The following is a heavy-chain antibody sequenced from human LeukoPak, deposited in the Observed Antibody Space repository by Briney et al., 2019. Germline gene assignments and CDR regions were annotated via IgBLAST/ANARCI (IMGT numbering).Heavy chain of an antibody. CDR3: ARDLPFTPYSSSWAHDY. CDR2: INPNSGGT. J-gene: IGHJ4*02. Sequence: ASVKVSCKASGYTFTGYYMHWARQAPGQGLEWMGWINPNSGGTNYAQKFQGRVTMTRDTAISTAYMELSRLRSDDTAVYYCARDLPFTPYSSSWAHDYWGQGTLVTVSS. V-gene: IGHV1-2*02. CDR1: GYTFTGYY. D-gene: IGHD6-13*01.